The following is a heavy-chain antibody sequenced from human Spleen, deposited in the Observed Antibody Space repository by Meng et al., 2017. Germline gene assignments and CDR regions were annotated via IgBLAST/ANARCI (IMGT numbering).Heavy chain of an antibody. J-gene: IGHJ4*02. CDR2: INHSGSP. D-gene: IGHD4-11*01. V-gene: IGHV4-34*01. CDR3: ARGPTTMAHDFDY. CDR1: GGSFSEYH. Sequence: GQLTEWGQVRVSPEGPVSLMCLCSGGSFSEYHWSWIRQPPGKGLEWIGEINHSGSPNYNPSIESRATISVDTSQNNLSLKLSSVTAADSAVYYCARGPTTMAHDFDYWGQGTLVTVSS.